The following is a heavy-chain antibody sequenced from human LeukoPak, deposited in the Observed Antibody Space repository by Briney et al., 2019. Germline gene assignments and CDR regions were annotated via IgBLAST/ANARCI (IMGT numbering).Heavy chain of an antibody. V-gene: IGHV3-23*01. J-gene: IGHJ4*02. CDR3: AKALSEIYCSSTSCYLLDY. D-gene: IGHD2-2*01. Sequence: GGSLRLSCAASGFTFSSYAMSWVRQAPGKGLEWVSAISGSGGSTYYADSVKGRFTISRDNSKNTLYLQMNSLRAEDTAVYYCAKALSEIYCSSTSCYLLDYWGQGTVVTVSS. CDR2: ISGSGGST. CDR1: GFTFSSYA.